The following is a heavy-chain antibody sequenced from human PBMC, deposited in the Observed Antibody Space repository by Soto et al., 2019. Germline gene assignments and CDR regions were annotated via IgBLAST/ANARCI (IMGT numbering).Heavy chain of an antibody. CDR3: ARDSSSSGGYYLDY. J-gene: IGHJ4*02. CDR1: GFTFSSYG. CDR2: IWYDGSNK. V-gene: IGHV3-33*01. D-gene: IGHD6-6*01. Sequence: PGGSLRLSCAASGFTFSSYGMHWVRQAPGKGLEWVAVIWYDGSNKYYADSVKGRFTISRDNSKNTLYLQMNSLRAEDTAVYYCARDSSSSGGYYLDYWGQGTLVTVSS.